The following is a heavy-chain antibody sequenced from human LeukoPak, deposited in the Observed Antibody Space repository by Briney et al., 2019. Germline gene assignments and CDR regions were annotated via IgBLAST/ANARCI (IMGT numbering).Heavy chain of an antibody. Sequence: GESLRISCKGSGYSFTSYWISWVRQMPGKGLEWMGRIDSSDSYINYSPSFQGHVTISADKSISTAYLQWSSLKASDTAMYYCARKKDIVVVPAAEDAFDIWGQGTMVTVSS. CDR2: IDSSDSYI. D-gene: IGHD2-2*01. J-gene: IGHJ3*02. CDR3: ARKKDIVVVPAAEDAFDI. V-gene: IGHV5-10-1*01. CDR1: GYSFTSYW.